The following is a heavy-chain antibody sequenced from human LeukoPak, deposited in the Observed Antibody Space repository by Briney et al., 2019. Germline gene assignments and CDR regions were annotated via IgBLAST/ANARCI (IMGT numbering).Heavy chain of an antibody. V-gene: IGHV1-46*01. CDR1: GYTFTSYY. D-gene: IGHD5-18*01. Sequence: ASVKVSCKASGYTFTSYYMHWVRQAPGQGLEWMGIINPSGFSTTYAQKFQGRVTMTRDTSTSTVYMELSSLKDTAVYYCARDERDGGDTAMLGANNWFDPWGQGTLATVSS. CDR3: ARDERDGGDTAMLGANNWFDP. CDR2: INPSGFST. J-gene: IGHJ5*02.